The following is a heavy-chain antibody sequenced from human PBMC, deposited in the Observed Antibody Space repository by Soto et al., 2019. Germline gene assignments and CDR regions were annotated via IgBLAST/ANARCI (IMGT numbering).Heavy chain of an antibody. CDR2: IYHSGST. V-gene: IGHV4-30-2*01. CDR3: ARDRGYDILTGWGSAFDI. CDR1: GGSISSGGYS. J-gene: IGHJ3*02. Sequence: QLQLQESGSGLVKPSQTLSLTCAVSGGSISSGGYSWSWIRQPPGKGLEWIGYIYHSGSTYYNPSLKSRVTISVDRSKNQFSLKLSSVTAADTAVYYCARDRGYDILTGWGSAFDIWGQGTMVTVSS. D-gene: IGHD3-9*01.